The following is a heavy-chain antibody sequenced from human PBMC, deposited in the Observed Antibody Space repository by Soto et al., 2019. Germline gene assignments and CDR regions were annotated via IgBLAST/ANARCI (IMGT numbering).Heavy chain of an antibody. CDR3: ARSSIEPRVFMYPFDS. D-gene: IGHD6-6*01. CDR1: GDSITSSSHY. Sequence: QLQLQESGPGLVKPSETLSLTCTVSGDSITSSSHYWGWIRQPPGKGLECIANIYYDGNTYYNPSLKSRTAISVDTSKNQFSLRLNSVTAADTAVYYCARSSIEPRVFMYPFDSWGQGTLVTVSS. CDR2: IYYDGNT. V-gene: IGHV4-39*01. J-gene: IGHJ4*02.